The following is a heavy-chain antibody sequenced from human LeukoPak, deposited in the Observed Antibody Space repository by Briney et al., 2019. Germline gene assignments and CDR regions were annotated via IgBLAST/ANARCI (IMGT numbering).Heavy chain of an antibody. Sequence: GGSLRLSCAASGFTISGYSMSWVRQAPGKGLEWVSVIYSGGSTYYADSVKGRFTISRDNSKNTLYLQMNSLRAEDTAVYYCARATREWVAFDIWGQGTMVTVSS. CDR3: ARATREWVAFDI. J-gene: IGHJ3*02. D-gene: IGHD3-3*01. CDR1: GFTISGYS. V-gene: IGHV3-66*01. CDR2: IYSGGST.